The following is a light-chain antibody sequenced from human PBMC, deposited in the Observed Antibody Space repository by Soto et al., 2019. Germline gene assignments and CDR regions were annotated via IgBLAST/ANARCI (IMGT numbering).Light chain of an antibody. J-gene: IGKJ1*01. CDR1: QNIRTY. V-gene: IGKV1-39*01. CDR2: DET. Sequence: ESQVTGSPCTMNTYMGDRVTITCRATQNIRTYLNSYLHTPGKAPKRLIFDETTLQSGVPSRFSGRGSGTAFTLTIISLQPADFAAHYSPQPFITPGPFGQRSMADI. CDR3: PQPFITPGP.